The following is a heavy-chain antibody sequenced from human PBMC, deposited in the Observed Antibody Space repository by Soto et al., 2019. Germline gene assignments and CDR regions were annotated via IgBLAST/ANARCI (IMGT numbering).Heavy chain of an antibody. CDR3: AKGYVEMATVFDY. CDR1: GFTFSSYG. Sequence: QVQLVESGGGVVQPGRSLRLSCAASGFTFSSYGMHWVRQAPGKGLEWVAVISYDGSNKYYADSVKGRFTISRDNSKNTLYLQMNSLRAEDTAVYYCAKGYVEMATVFDYWSQGTLVTVSS. CDR2: ISYDGSNK. D-gene: IGHD4-17*01. V-gene: IGHV3-30*18. J-gene: IGHJ4*02.